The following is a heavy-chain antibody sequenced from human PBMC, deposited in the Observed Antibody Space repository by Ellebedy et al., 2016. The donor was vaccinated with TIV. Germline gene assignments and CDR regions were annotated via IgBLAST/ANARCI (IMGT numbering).Heavy chain of an antibody. Sequence: GESLKISCAASGFSFSSYGMHWVRQAPGKGLEWVAYIRDDSSKMYYANSLKGRVTISRDNSKNKLYLHMSALRGDDTAVYYCAKGRSAAVDNWGQGTLVTVSS. CDR1: GFSFSSYG. V-gene: IGHV3-30*02. CDR2: IRDDSSKM. J-gene: IGHJ4*02. CDR3: AKGRSAAVDN. D-gene: IGHD6-13*01.